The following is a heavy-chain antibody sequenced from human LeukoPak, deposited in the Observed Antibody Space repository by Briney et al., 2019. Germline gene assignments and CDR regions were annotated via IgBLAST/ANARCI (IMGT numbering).Heavy chain of an antibody. Sequence: PGGSLRLSCGASGFTFSSYAMSWVRQAPGKGLEWVSVISGSGGDRHYADSVKGRFTISRDNSKNTLYPQMTSLRVDDTAVYYCTKDIAAAVPYYFDYWGQGTLVTVSS. J-gene: IGHJ4*02. CDR2: ISGSGGDR. V-gene: IGHV3-23*01. CDR3: TKDIAAAVPYYFDY. D-gene: IGHD6-13*01. CDR1: GFTFSSYA.